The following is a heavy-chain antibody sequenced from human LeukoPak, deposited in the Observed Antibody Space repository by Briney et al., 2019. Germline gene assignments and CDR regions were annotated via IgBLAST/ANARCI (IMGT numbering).Heavy chain of an antibody. D-gene: IGHD1-26*01. CDR2: IKQDGSDK. V-gene: IGHV3-7*01. J-gene: IGHJ4*02. CDR3: ARDTPLGIVEGFDY. Sequence: GESLRLSCAASGFTDSNNYMSWVRQAPGKGLEWVGNIKQDGSDKNYMDSVKGRFTISRDNTKNSVYLQMSSLRAEDTAVYYCARDTPLGIVEGFDYWGQGTLVTVSS. CDR1: GFTDSNNY.